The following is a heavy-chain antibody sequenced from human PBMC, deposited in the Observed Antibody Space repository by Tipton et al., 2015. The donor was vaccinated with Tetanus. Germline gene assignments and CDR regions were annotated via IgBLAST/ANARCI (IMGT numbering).Heavy chain of an antibody. CDR2: IIPIFGTA. V-gene: IGHV1-69*01. CDR3: ARGRTRDGYNLDAFDI. D-gene: IGHD5-24*01. J-gene: IGHJ3*02. Sequence: QSGAEVKKPGSSVKVSCKASGGTFSSYAISWVRQAPGQGLEWMGGIIPIFGTANYAQKFQGRVTITADESTSTAYMELSSLRSGDTAVYYCARGRTRDGYNLDAFDIWGQGTMVTVSS. CDR1: GGTFSSYA.